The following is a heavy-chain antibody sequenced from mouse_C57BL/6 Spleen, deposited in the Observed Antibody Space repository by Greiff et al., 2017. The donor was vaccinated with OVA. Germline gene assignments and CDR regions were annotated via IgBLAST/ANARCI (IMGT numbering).Heavy chain of an antibody. D-gene: IGHD1-1*01. V-gene: IGHV1-22*01. CDR1: GYTFTDYN. CDR2: INPNNGGT. J-gene: IGHJ3*01. CDR3: ARYGPSWFAY. Sequence: EVQLQQSGPELVKPGASVKMSCKASGYTFTDYNMHWVKQSHGKSLEWIGFINPNNGGTSYNQKFKGKATLTVNKSSSTAYMQLRSLASEDSAVYYGARYGPSWFAYWGQGALVTVSA.